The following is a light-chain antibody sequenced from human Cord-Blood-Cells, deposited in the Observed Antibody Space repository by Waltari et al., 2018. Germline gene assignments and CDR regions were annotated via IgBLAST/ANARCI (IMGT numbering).Light chain of an antibody. CDR1: QSIRSY. V-gene: IGKV1-39*01. CDR2: AAS. CDR3: QQSYSTPPFT. Sequence: DIQMTQSPSSLSASVGDRVTITCRASQSIRSYLNWYQQKPGKAPKLLIYAASSLQSGVPSRCSGSGSGTDFTLTISSLQPEDFATYYCQQSYSTPPFTFGPGTKVDIK. J-gene: IGKJ3*01.